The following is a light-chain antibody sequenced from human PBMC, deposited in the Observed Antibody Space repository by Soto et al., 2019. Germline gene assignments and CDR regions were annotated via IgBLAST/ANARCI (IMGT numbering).Light chain of an antibody. J-gene: IGKJ1*01. CDR1: QSISTN. Sequence: EMVMTQSPATLSVPPGERATLSCRASQSISTNLAWYQQKPGQAPRLLIYDASNRATGIPARFSGSGSGTDFTLTISSLEPEDFAVYYCQQRSNWLWTFGQGTKVDIK. CDR3: QQRSNWLWT. CDR2: DAS. V-gene: IGKV3-11*01.